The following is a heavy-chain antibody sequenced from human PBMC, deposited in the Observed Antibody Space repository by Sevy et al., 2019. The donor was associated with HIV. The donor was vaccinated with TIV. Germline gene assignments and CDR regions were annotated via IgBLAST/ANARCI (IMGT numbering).Heavy chain of an antibody. Sequence: GGSLRLSCAASGFTFSSYAMSWVRQAPGKGLEWVSGISGSGGNPYYADSVKGRFTISRDNSKNTLYLQMNTLRAEDTAVYYCAKGASGGSFERYYYYYYMDVWGKGTTVTVSS. V-gene: IGHV3-23*01. CDR1: GFTFSSYA. CDR2: ISGSGGNP. D-gene: IGHD2-15*01. J-gene: IGHJ6*03. CDR3: AKGASGGSFERYYYYYYMDV.